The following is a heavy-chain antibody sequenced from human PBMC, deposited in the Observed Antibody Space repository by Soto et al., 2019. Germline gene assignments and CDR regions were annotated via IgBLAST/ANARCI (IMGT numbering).Heavy chain of an antibody. CDR2: INPNSGGT. CDR3: ARDRCSGGSCYFDY. CDR1: GYTFTGYY. D-gene: IGHD2-15*01. Sequence: QVQLVQSGAEVKKPGASVKVSCKASGYTFTGYYMHWVRQAPGQGLEWMGWINPNSGGTNYAQKFQGWVTMTRDPSISTAYMELSRLRSDDTAVYYCARDRCSGGSCYFDYWGQGTLVTVSS. J-gene: IGHJ4*02. V-gene: IGHV1-2*04.